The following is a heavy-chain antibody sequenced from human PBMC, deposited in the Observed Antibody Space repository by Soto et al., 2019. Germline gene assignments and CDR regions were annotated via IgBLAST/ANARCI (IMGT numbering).Heavy chain of an antibody. D-gene: IGHD2-2*03. CDR1: GFTFSDYG. CDR3: ARDPGNCASTSCTPHSLNNWFDP. V-gene: IGHV3-30*03. Sequence: GGSLRLSCAPSGFTFSDYGIHWVRQSPGKGLEWVAVISHDGGDIFYADSVKGRFTISRDNSKNTLYLQMNSLKPEDTAVYYCARDPGNCASTSCTPHSLNNWFDPWGQGTLVTVSS. CDR2: ISHDGGDI. J-gene: IGHJ5*02.